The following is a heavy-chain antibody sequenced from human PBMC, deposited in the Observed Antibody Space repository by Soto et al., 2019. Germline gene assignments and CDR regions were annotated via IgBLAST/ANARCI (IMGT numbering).Heavy chain of an antibody. J-gene: IGHJ4*02. Sequence: SETLSLTCTVSGGSISSYYWSWIRQPPGKGLEWIGYIYYSGSTNYNPSLKSRVTISVDTSKNQFSLKLSSVTAADTAVYYCARDVNYYGDSYYFDYWGQGTLVTVSS. D-gene: IGHD4-17*01. CDR2: IYYSGST. CDR3: ARDVNYYGDSYYFDY. CDR1: GGSISSYY. V-gene: IGHV4-59*01.